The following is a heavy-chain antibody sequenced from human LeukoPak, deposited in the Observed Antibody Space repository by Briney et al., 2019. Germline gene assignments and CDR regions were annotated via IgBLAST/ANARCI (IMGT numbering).Heavy chain of an antibody. D-gene: IGHD2-2*01. Sequence: SETLSLTCAVYGGSFSGSYWGGIRQPPGKGRGGLGKINNGGNTNYNPSLKSRVTMSVDTSKNQFSLRVTSVTAADTAVYYCARGRKNVGYCSSASCSSYYYDYMDVWGKGTTVTVS. CDR3: ARGRKNVGYCSSASCSSYYYDYMDV. CDR2: INNGGNT. J-gene: IGHJ6*03. CDR1: GGSFSGSY. V-gene: IGHV4-34*01.